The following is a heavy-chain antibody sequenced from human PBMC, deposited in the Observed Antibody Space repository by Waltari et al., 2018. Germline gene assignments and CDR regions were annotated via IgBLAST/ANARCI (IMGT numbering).Heavy chain of an antibody. CDR2: RNPNSGNT. CDR3: ARVPIYRRSPRGFDY. Sequence: QVQLVQSGAEVKKPGAAVKVSCKASGYTFTSYDISWVRQDTGQGLGWMGWRNPNSGNTGYAQKFQGRVTMTRNTSISTAYMELSSLRSEDTAVYYCARVPIYRRSPRGFDYWGQGTLVTVSS. D-gene: IGHD4-4*01. CDR1: GYTFTSYD. V-gene: IGHV1-8*01. J-gene: IGHJ4*02.